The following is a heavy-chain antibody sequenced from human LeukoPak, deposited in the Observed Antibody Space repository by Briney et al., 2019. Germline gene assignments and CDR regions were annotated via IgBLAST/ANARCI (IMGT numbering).Heavy chain of an antibody. CDR3: ARVMDTDVLSGY. CDR1: GYTFTSYD. V-gene: IGHV1-8*01. CDR2: MNPNSGNT. Sequence: ASVKVSCKASGYTFTSYDINWVRQATGQGLEWMGWMNPNSGNTGYAQKFQGRVTMTRNTSISTAYMELSSLRSEDTAVYYRARVMDTDVLSGYWGQGTLVTVSS. D-gene: IGHD5-18*01. J-gene: IGHJ4*02.